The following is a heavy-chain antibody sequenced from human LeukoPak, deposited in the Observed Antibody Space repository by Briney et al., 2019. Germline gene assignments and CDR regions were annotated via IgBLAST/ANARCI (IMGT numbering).Heavy chain of an antibody. D-gene: IGHD5-18*01. CDR2: ISSSSSYI. V-gene: IGHV3-21*01. J-gene: IGHJ6*02. Sequence: GGSLRLSCAASGFTFSSYSMNWVRQAPGKGLERVSSISSSSSYIYYADSVKGRFTISRDNAKNSLYLQMNSLRAEDTAVYYCARVPGYGYGNYYYYYGMDVWGQGTTVTVSS. CDR1: GFTFSSYS. CDR3: ARVPGYGYGNYYYYYGMDV.